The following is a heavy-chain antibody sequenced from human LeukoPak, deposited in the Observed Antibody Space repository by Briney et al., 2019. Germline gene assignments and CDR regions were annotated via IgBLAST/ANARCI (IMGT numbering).Heavy chain of an antibody. J-gene: IGHJ4*02. V-gene: IGHV4-61*02. Sequence: SQTLSLTCTVSGGPISSGSYYWSWIRQPAGKGLEWIGRIYTSGSTNYSPSLKSRVTISVDTSKNQFSLKLSSVTAADTAVYYCARGAYGSAPIDYWGQGTLVTVSS. CDR1: GGPISSGSYY. CDR3: ARGAYGSAPIDY. CDR2: IYTSGST. D-gene: IGHD3-10*01.